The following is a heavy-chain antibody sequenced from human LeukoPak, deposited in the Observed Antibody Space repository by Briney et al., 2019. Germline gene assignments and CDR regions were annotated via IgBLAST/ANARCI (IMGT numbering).Heavy chain of an antibody. V-gene: IGHV4-38-2*02. CDR1: GYSISSGYY. CDR2: IYHSGST. J-gene: IGHJ6*03. CDR3: ARPLSGDPYYYYYMDV. Sequence: PSETLSLTCTVSGYSISSGYYWGWIRQPPGKGLEWIGSIYHSGSTYYNPSLKSRVTISVDTSKNQFSLKLSSVTAADTAVYYCARPLSGDPYYYYYMDVWGKGTTVTVSS. D-gene: IGHD1-26*01.